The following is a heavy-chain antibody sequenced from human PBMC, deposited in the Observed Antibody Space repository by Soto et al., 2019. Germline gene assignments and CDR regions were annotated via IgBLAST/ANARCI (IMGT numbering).Heavy chain of an antibody. D-gene: IGHD6-19*01. CDR1: GFTVSSNY. CDR3: VRSKGWADAFDI. CDR2: IYSGGST. V-gene: IGHV3-66*01. J-gene: IGHJ3*02. Sequence: GGSLRLSCAASGFTVSSNYMSWVRQAPGKGLEWVSVIYSGGSTYYADSVKGRFTISRDNSKNTLYLQMNSLRAEDTAVYYCVRSKGWADAFDIWGQGTMVTVSS.